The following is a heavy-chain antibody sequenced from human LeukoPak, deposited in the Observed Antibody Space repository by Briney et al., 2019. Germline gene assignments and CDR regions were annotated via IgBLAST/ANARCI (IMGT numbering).Heavy chain of an antibody. CDR3: ARTYYDFWRSFFDY. CDR2: IYHSGST. CDR1: GYSISSGYY. V-gene: IGHV4-38-2*01. D-gene: IGHD3-3*01. J-gene: IGHJ4*01. Sequence: SETLSLTCAVSGYSISSGYYWGWIRQPPGKGLEWIGSIYHSGSTYYNPSLKGRVTVSVDTSKNQFSLKLSSVTAANTAVYYRARTYYDFWRSFFDYWGQEPWSPSPQ.